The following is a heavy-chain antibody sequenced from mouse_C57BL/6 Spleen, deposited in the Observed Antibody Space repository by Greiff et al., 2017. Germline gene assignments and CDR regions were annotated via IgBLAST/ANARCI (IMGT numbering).Heavy chain of an antibody. J-gene: IGHJ1*03. CDR1: GYTFTGYC. CDR2: IYPADGGT. V-gene: IGHV1-61*01. D-gene: IGHD2-4*01. CDR3: ARGDYHNASVWYFDV. Sequence: QVQLQQPGAELVKPGSSVKLSCKASGYTFTGYCMDWVKQRPGQGLEWIGNIYPADGGTHYNQKFKDKATLTVDKSSSTAYMQLSSLTSEDSAVYFCARGDYHNASVWYFDVWGTGTTLTVSS.